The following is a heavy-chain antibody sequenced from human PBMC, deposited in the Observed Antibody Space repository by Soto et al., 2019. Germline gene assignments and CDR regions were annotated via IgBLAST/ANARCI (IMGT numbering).Heavy chain of an antibody. CDR2: ISGSGSST. CDR3: AKDRIAARPLNGMDV. Sequence: EVQLLESGGGLVQPGGSLRLSCAASGFTFTIYAMTWVRQAPGKGLEWVSAISGSGSSTYYVDSVKGRFTISRDNSKNTRYLQMNSLRAEDTAIYYCAKDRIAARPLNGMDVWGQGTTVTVSS. CDR1: GFTFTIYA. V-gene: IGHV3-23*01. J-gene: IGHJ6*02. D-gene: IGHD6-6*01.